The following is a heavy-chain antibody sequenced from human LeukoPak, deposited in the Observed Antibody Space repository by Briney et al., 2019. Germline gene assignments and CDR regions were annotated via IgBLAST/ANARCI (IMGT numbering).Heavy chain of an antibody. CDR1: GYTFTSYY. V-gene: IGHV1-46*01. D-gene: IGHD5-18*01. CDR2: INPSGGST. Sequence: EASVKVSCKASGYTFTSYYMHWVRQAPGQGLEWMGIINPSGGSTRYAQKFQGRVTMTRDTSATTVYMEVNSLRSEDTAVYYCARGRGTGMVDDYWGQGTLVTVSS. J-gene: IGHJ4*02. CDR3: ARGRGTGMVDDY.